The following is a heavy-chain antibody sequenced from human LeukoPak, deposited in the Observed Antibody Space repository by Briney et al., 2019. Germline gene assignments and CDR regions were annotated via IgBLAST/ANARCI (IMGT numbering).Heavy chain of an antibody. D-gene: IGHD4-11*01. CDR2: IRYDGSNK. CDR3: AKDLTVTGGAPWSYYYYMDV. V-gene: IGHV3-30*02. CDR1: GFTFSSYG. J-gene: IGHJ6*03. Sequence: PGGSLRLSCAASGFTFSSYGMHWVRQAPGKGLEWVAFIRYDGSNKYYADSVKGRFTISRDNSKNTLYLQMNSLRAEDTAVYYCAKDLTVTGGAPWSYYYYMDVWGKGTTVTVSS.